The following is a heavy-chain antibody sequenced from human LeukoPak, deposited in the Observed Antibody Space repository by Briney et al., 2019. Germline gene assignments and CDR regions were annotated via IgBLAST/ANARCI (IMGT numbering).Heavy chain of an antibody. CDR3: ARAYYDSSGYHYFDY. Sequence: SETLSLTCAVYGGSFSGYYWSWIRQPPGKGLEWIGEINHSGSTNYNPSLKSRVTISVDTSKNQFSLKPSSVTAADTAVYYCARAYYDSSGYHYFDYWGQGTLVTVSS. J-gene: IGHJ4*02. V-gene: IGHV4-34*01. CDR1: GGSFSGYY. D-gene: IGHD3-22*01. CDR2: INHSGST.